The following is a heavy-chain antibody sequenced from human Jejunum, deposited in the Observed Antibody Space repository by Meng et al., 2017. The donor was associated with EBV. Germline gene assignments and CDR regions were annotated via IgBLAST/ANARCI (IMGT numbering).Heavy chain of an antibody. J-gene: IGHJ5*02. V-gene: IGHV3-21*01. CDR1: DFTFDEYN. D-gene: IGHD1-1*01. CDR2: ISGNGGHI. Sequence: GQLVESGGGWVQPGGSLRLSCIGSDFTFDEYNMNWVRQAPGKGLQWVSSISGNGGHIDYADSVKGRFTISRDNAKKSLFLQMNSLRVDDTAVYYCAAGTTTTTKYNWLDPWGLGTLVTVAS. CDR3: AAGTTTTTKYNWLDP.